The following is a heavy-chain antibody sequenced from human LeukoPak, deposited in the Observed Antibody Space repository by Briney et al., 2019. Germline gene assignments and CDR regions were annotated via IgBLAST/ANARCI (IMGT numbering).Heavy chain of an antibody. Sequence: GGSLRLSCAASGFTFTTYWMHWVRPAPGKGLEWVANIKQYGTEKYYVDSVKGRFTISRDNGKNSLYLQMNSLRAEDTALYYCARDGGHGGDLDYWGQGTLVTVSS. CDR1: GFTFTTYW. V-gene: IGHV3-7*01. J-gene: IGHJ4*02. CDR2: IKQYGTEK. D-gene: IGHD2-21*02. CDR3: ARDGGHGGDLDY.